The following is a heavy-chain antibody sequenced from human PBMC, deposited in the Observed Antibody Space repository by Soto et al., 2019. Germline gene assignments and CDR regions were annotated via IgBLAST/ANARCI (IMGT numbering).Heavy chain of an antibody. J-gene: IGHJ4*02. Sequence: PGGSLRLSCAASGFTFSTYWMSWVRQAPGKGLEWVANIKQDGGERYYLDSVKGRFTISRDNAENSLFLQMNSLRAEDTAVYFCARETSAAWPYYLDYWGQGILVTVSS. D-gene: IGHD3-10*01. CDR1: GFTFSTYW. CDR3: ARETSAAWPYYLDY. CDR2: IKQDGGER. V-gene: IGHV3-7*01.